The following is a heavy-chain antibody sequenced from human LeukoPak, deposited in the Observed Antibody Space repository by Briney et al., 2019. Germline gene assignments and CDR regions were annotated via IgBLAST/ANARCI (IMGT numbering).Heavy chain of an antibody. CDR2: LYSGSDT. Sequence: GGSLRLSCAASGYTVASKYINWVRQPPREGREWVSILYSGSDTYYSDSVTGRFTISKENPRNTIFLQTDTLRGADTADYYYSRVGDHYHWNVDLWGGGRQVTVSS. V-gene: IGHV3-53*01. J-gene: IGHJ2*01. D-gene: IGHD3-10*01. CDR3: SRVGDHYHWNVDL. CDR1: GYTVASKY.